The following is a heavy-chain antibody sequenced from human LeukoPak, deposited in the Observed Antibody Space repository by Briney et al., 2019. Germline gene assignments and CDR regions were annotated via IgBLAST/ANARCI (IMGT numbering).Heavy chain of an antibody. CDR3: ARHGGRVTTFYCYYYMDV. Sequence: SETLSLTCTVSGGSISSSSYYWGWIRQPPGKGLEWIGSIYYSGSTYYNPSLKSRVTISVDTSKNQFSLKLSSVTAADTAVYYCARHGGRVTTFYCYYYMDVWGKGTTVTVSS. CDR2: IYYSGST. D-gene: IGHD4-11*01. J-gene: IGHJ6*03. V-gene: IGHV4-39*01. CDR1: GGSISSSSYY.